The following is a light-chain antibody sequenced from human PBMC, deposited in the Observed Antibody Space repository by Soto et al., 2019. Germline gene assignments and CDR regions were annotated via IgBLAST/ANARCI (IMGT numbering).Light chain of an antibody. V-gene: IGLV2-14*01. Sequence: QSVLTQPASVSGSPGQSITISCTGTASDVGTNNYVSWYQQYPGRAPQLIIYEVSQRPSGISDRFFGSKSGDTASLTISGLQAEDEADYSCSSHTTSYTVDVFGTGTKVTVL. J-gene: IGLJ1*01. CDR1: ASDVGTNNY. CDR2: EVS. CDR3: SSHTTSYTVDV.